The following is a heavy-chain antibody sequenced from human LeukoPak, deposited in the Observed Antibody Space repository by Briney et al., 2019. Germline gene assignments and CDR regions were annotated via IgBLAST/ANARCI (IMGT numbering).Heavy chain of an antibody. J-gene: IGHJ4*02. CDR3: ATDILAVAGSDY. CDR1: GYTLTELS. Sequence: GASVKVSCKVSGYTLTELSMHWVRQAPGKGLEWMGGFDPEDGETIYAQKSQGRVTMTEDTSTDTAYMELSSLRSEDTAVYYCATDILAVAGSDYWGQGTLVTVSS. CDR2: FDPEDGET. D-gene: IGHD6-19*01. V-gene: IGHV1-24*01.